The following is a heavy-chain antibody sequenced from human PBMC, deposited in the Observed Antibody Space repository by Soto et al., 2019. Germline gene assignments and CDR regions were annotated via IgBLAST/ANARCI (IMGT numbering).Heavy chain of an antibody. CDR1: GGTFSIYG. D-gene: IGHD2-8*02. V-gene: IGHV1-69*01. CDR3: ATSVGIVTTGEDGMDV. CDR2: IIPVLTTP. Sequence: QVQLVQSGAEVKKTGSSVKVSCKASGGTFSIYGFSWVRQAPGHGPEWIGGIIPVLTTPNYAQKFQGRVTIVADENTKTVYMELSSLKFEDTAVYYCATSVGIVTTGEDGMDVCGQGTSVTVSS. J-gene: IGHJ6*02.